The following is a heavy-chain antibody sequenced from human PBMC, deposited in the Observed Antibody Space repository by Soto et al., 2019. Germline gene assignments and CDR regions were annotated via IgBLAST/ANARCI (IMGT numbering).Heavy chain of an antibody. Sequence: ASVKVSCKASGYTIINYQMHWVRQAPGQGLEWMGIINPNGGATNYAQKFQGRVTMTRDTSTTTVYMELSSLRSEDTAVYYCAKVDSSGWLPFHDWGQGTLVTVSS. J-gene: IGHJ4*02. CDR2: INPNGGAT. V-gene: IGHV1-46*01. D-gene: IGHD6-19*01. CDR3: AKVDSSGWLPFHD. CDR1: GYTIINYQ.